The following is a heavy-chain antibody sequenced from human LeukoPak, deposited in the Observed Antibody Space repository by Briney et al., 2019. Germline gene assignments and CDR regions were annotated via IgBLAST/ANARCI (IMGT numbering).Heavy chain of an antibody. CDR2: ISWNSGSI. CDR1: GFTFSSHD. CDR3: AKERLLPDAFDI. Sequence: GGSLRLSCAASGFTFSSHDMSWVRQAPGKGLEWVSGISWNSGSIGYADSVKGRFTISRDNAKNSLYLQMNSLRAEDTALYYCAKERLLPDAFDIWGQGTMVTVSS. J-gene: IGHJ3*02. D-gene: IGHD2-21*02. V-gene: IGHV3-9*01.